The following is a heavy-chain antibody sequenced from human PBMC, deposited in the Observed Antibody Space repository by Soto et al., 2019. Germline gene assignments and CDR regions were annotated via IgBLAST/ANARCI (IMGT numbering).Heavy chain of an antibody. J-gene: IGHJ4*02. CDR1: GYSFTNYW. CDR3: ARQDPYYYDSTTAFYFDY. Sequence: RGEPLKVSCRGSGYSFTNYWIGWVRQMPGKGLEWMGIIYPGDSDTRYSPSFQGHVTISADKSVSTAYLQWSSLKASDTAMYYCARQDPYYYDSTTAFYFDYWGQGSLVTVSS. CDR2: IYPGDSDT. V-gene: IGHV5-51*01. D-gene: IGHD3-22*01.